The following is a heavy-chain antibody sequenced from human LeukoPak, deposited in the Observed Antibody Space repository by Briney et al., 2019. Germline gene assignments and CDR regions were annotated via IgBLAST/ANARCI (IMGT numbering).Heavy chain of an antibody. J-gene: IGHJ5*02. D-gene: IGHD3-3*01. CDR1: GGSFSGYY. CDR2: INHSGST. CDR3: AQATIFGVVPLFDP. V-gene: IGHV4-34*01. Sequence: PSETLSLTCGVYGGSFSGYYWSWIRQPPGKGLEWIGEINHSGSTNYNPSLKSRVTISVDTSKNQFSLKLSSVTAADTAVYYCAQATIFGVVPLFDPWGQGTLVTVSS.